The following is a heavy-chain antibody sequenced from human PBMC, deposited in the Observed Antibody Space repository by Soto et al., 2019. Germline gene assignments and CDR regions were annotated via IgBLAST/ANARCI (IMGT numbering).Heavy chain of an antibody. CDR3: ARAYSGSYYSLDAFDL. CDR2: ILPSAGTP. Sequence: QVRLVQSGAEVKKPGSSVKVSCRASGGSFRNYAISWVRQAPGQGPEWVGGILPSAGTPNYAQKFRGRVGITADTSTSTAYMELNGLRSEDTAMYYCARAYSGSYYSLDAFDLWGQGTMVTVSS. D-gene: IGHD1-26*01. V-gene: IGHV1-69*06. CDR1: GGSFRNYA. J-gene: IGHJ3*01.